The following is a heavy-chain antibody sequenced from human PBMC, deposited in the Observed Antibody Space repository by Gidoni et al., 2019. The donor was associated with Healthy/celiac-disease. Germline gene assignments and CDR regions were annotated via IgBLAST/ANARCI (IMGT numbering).Heavy chain of an antibody. J-gene: IGHJ6*02. Sequence: QVTLKESGPVLVNPTETLTLTCTAPGFSLSNARMGVSWIRQPPGKALEWLAHIFSNDEKSYSTSLKSRLTISKDTSKSQVVLTMTNMDPVDTATYYCARINSAGTSNYYYYYGMDVWGQGTTVTVSS. CDR3: ARINSAGTSNYYYYYGMDV. D-gene: IGHD1-1*01. CDR2: IFSNDEK. CDR1: GFSLSNARMG. V-gene: IGHV2-26*01.